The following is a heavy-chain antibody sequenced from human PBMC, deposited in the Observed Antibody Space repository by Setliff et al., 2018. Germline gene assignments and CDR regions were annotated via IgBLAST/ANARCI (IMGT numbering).Heavy chain of an antibody. Sequence: GASVKVSCKASGYPFISYDINWVRQAPGQGFEWMGWINTKTGNPTYAQDFTGRLAFSLDTSVNTAFVQISSLKAEDTAVYYCARDGGNGVDYWGQGTLVTVSS. V-gene: IGHV7-4-1*02. CDR2: INTKTGNP. CDR3: ARDGGNGVDY. CDR1: GYPFISYD. J-gene: IGHJ4*02. D-gene: IGHD3-16*01.